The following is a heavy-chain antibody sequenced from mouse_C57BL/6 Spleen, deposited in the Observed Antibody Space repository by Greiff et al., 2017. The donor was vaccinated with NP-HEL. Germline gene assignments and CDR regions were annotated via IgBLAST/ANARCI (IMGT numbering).Heavy chain of an antibody. V-gene: IGHV5-12*01. J-gene: IGHJ4*01. D-gene: IGHD2-3*01. CDR1: GFTFSDYY. CDR3: ARHEGYDGYYGYYAMDY. Sequence: EVKLVESGGGLVQPGGSLKLSCAASGFTFSDYYMYWVRQTPEKRLEWVAYISNGGGSTYYPDTVKGRFTISRDNAKNTLYLQMSRLKSEDTAMYYCARHEGYDGYYGYYAMDYWGQGTSVTVSS. CDR2: ISNGGGST.